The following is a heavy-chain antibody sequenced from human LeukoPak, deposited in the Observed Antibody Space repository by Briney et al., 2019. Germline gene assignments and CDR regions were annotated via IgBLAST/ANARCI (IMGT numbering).Heavy chain of an antibody. J-gene: IGHJ4*02. CDR1: GGSVSSGSYY. Sequence: SETLSLTCTVSGGSVSSGSYYWSWIRQPPGKGLEWIGYVYNSGSTRYKPSLESRVTISVDTSKNQFSLKLSSVTAADTAVYYCARGGFGIPFDYWGQGTLVTVSS. V-gene: IGHV4-61*01. D-gene: IGHD3-16*02. CDR3: ARGGFGIPFDY. CDR2: VYNSGST.